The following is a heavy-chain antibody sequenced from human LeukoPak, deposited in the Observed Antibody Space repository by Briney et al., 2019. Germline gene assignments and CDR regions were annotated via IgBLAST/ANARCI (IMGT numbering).Heavy chain of an antibody. CDR1: GFTFDDYA. D-gene: IGHD6-13*01. Sequence: PGGSLRLSCAASGFTFDDYAMHWVRQAPGKGLEWVSGISWNSGSIGYADSVKGRFTISRDNAKNSLYLQMNSLRAEDTAVYYCARAGGTAGSNWYFDLWGRGTLVTVSS. CDR3: ARAGGTAGSNWYFDL. J-gene: IGHJ2*01. CDR2: ISWNSGSI. V-gene: IGHV3-9*01.